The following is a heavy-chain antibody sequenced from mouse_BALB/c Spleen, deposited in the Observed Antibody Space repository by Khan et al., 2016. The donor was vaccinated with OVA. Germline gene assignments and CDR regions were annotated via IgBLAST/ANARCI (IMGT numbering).Heavy chain of an antibody. CDR1: GYTFTDYN. CDR2: IYPGSGNT. V-gene: IGHV1-77*01. J-gene: IGHJ3*01. CDR3: AREWGAWCPY. Sequence: QVRLQQSGAELARPGASVKLSCKASGYTFTDYNINWVKQRTGQGLEWIGEIYPGSGNTYFNEKFKGKATLTADKSSSTAYMQLSRLTSEDSAVYFCAREWGAWCPYWGQGTLLTVSA.